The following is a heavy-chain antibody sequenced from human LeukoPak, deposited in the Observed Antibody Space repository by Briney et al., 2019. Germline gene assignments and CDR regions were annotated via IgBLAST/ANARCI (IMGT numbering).Heavy chain of an antibody. J-gene: IGHJ4*02. CDR1: GYSFTSYW. CDR3: ARGSTIFGVVFDY. Sequence: GESLKISCKGSGYSFTSYWIGWVRQMPGKGLEWMGIIYPGDSDTRYSPSFQGQVTISADKSNSTAYLQWSSLKASGTAMYYCARGSTIFGVVFDYWGQGTLVTVSS. D-gene: IGHD3-3*01. V-gene: IGHV5-51*01. CDR2: IYPGDSDT.